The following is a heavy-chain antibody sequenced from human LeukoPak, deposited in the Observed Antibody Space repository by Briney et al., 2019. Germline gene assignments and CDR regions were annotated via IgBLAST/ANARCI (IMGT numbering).Heavy chain of an antibody. Sequence: ASVKVSCKASGYTFTGYYMHWVRQAPGQGLEWMGWINPNSGGTNYAQKFQGRVTMTRDTSISTTYMELSRLRSDDTAVYYCARAGHCGGDCYSDYWGQGTLVTVSS. CDR1: GYTFTGYY. D-gene: IGHD2-21*02. V-gene: IGHV1-2*02. CDR3: ARAGHCGGDCYSDY. CDR2: INPNSGGT. J-gene: IGHJ4*02.